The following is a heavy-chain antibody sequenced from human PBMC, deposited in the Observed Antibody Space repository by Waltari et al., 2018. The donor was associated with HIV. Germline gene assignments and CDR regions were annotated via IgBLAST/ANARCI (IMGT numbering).Heavy chain of an antibody. D-gene: IGHD3-22*01. CDR2: ISCSGGST. J-gene: IGHJ4*02. CDR3: AKDDSSGSY. CDR1: GFTFRSYS. V-gene: IGHV3-23*04. Sequence: EVQLVASGGGLVQPGGSLRLYCAASGFTFRSYSMSWVRQAPGKGLEWVSAISCSGGSTYYTDSVKGRFTISRDNSKNTLYLQMNSLRAEDTAVYYCAKDDSSGSYWGQGTLVTVSS.